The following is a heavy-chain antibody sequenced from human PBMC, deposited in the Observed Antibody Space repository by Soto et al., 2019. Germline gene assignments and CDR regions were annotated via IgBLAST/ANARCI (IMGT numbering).Heavy chain of an antibody. V-gene: IGHV3-23*01. CDR1: GFTFSNYA. Sequence: EVQLLESGGGFVQPGGSLRLSCAASGFTFSNYAMSWVRQAPGKGLEWVSAITAYGDSTHYADSVKGRFTISRDSPKNILYLQMDSLGAEDTAVYYCAKDPLWYDSDWYAPPGFYPWGQGTLVTVSS. D-gene: IGHD6-19*01. CDR3: AKDPLWYDSDWYAPPGFYP. CDR2: ITAYGDST. J-gene: IGHJ5*02.